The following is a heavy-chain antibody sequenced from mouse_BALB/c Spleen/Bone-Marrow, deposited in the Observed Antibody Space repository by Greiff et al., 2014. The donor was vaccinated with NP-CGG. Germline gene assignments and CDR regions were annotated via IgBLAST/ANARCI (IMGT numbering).Heavy chain of an antibody. Sequence: DLVKPGASVKLSCKASGYTFTSYWINWIKQRPGQGLEWIGRTAPGSGSTYYNEMFKGKATLTVDTSSSTAYIQLSSLSSEDSAVYFCARGYGNSAWFAYWGQGTLVTVSA. CDR3: ARGYGNSAWFAY. J-gene: IGHJ3*01. CDR2: TAPGSGST. D-gene: IGHD2-10*02. CDR1: GYTFTSYW. V-gene: IGHV1S41*01.